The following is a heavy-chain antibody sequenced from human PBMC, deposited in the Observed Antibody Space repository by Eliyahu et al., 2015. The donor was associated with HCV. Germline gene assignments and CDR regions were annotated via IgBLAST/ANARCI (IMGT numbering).Heavy chain of an antibody. Sequence: EVQLLESGGGLVQPGGSLRLSCAASXFTFSSYAMSWVRQAPGKGLEWVSAISGSGGSTYYADSVKGRFTISRDNSKNTLYLQMNSLRAEDTAVYYCAKDRDSSSWYPIYYFDYWGQGTLVTVSS. J-gene: IGHJ4*02. CDR1: XFTFSSYA. CDR3: AKDRDSSSWYPIYYFDY. V-gene: IGHV3-23*01. D-gene: IGHD6-13*01. CDR2: ISGSGGST.